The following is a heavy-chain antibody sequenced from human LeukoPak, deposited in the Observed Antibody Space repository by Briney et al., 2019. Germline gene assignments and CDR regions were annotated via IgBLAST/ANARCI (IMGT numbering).Heavy chain of an antibody. V-gene: IGHV3-23*01. CDR3: ATRGYSYDPFDY. CDR2: ISGSGGST. D-gene: IGHD5-18*01. J-gene: IGHJ4*02. Sequence: GGSLRLSCAASGFTFSSYAMSWVRQAPGKGLEGVSAISGSGGSTYYADSVKGRFTISRDNSKNTLYLQMNSLRAEDTAVYYCATRGYSYDPFDYWGQGTLVTVSS. CDR1: GFTFSSYA.